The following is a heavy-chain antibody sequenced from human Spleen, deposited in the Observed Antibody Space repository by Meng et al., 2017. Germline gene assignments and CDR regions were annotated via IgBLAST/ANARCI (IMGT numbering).Heavy chain of an antibody. Sequence: GSLRLSCTVSDGSINNYYWSWIRQPPGKGLEWIGYISYSGSTNYNPSLKSRVTISLDTSKRQFSLQLSSVTAADTAVYYCAREKWELRYFAFDIWGQGTMVTVSS. J-gene: IGHJ3*02. CDR3: AREKWELRYFAFDI. CDR1: DGSINNYY. D-gene: IGHD1-26*01. V-gene: IGHV4-59*01. CDR2: ISYSGST.